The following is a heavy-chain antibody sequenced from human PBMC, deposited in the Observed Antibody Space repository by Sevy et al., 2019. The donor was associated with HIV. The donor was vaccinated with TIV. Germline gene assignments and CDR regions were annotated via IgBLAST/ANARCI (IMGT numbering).Heavy chain of an antibody. CDR1: GYRLSELS. V-gene: IGHV1-24*01. Sequence: ASVKVSCKISGYRLSELSMHWVRQAPGKGLEWMGRFDPEDGEIIYAQRFQGRVTVTEDTSTDTAYMELSRQRSEDTAVYYCATGREYYDENSGYFDYWGPGPLVTVSS. CDR2: FDPEDGEI. D-gene: IGHD3-22*01. J-gene: IGHJ4*02. CDR3: ATGREYYDENSGYFDY.